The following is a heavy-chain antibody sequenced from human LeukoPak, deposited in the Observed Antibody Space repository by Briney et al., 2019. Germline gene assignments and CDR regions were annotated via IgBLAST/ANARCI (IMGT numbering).Heavy chain of an antibody. CDR3: ASLHGDYRDVYYGMDV. Sequence: PGGSLRLSCAASGFTFSSYEMNWVRQAPGKGLEWVSYISSSGSTIYYADSVKGRFTISRDNAKNSLYLQMNSLRAEDTAVYYCASLHGDYRDVYYGMDVWGKGTTVTVSS. J-gene: IGHJ6*04. CDR1: GFTFSSYE. CDR2: ISSSGSTI. V-gene: IGHV3-48*03. D-gene: IGHD4-17*01.